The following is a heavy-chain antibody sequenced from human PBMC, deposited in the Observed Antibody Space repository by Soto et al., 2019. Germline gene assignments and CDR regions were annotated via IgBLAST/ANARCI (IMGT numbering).Heavy chain of an antibody. V-gene: IGHV4-31*03. CDR2: IYYSGIT. CDR3: TRARRYSSRGFWFDP. CDR1: GYPIRSGDYN. D-gene: IGHD6-13*01. Sequence: QVQLQESGPGLVKPSETLSLTCSVSGYPIRSGDYNWNWIRQHPGKGPEWIGYIYYSGITNYNPSRRSRVTMTVDTAQHQFYLRLASGTAAYTAVYYCTRARRYSSRGFWFDPWGKGTLVTVSS. J-gene: IGHJ5*02.